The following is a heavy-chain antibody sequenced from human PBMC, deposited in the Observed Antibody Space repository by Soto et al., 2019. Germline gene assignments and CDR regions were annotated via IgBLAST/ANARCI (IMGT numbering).Heavy chain of an antibody. CDR2: ISYDGSNK. D-gene: IGHD5-18*01. CDR3: ASPKGGYSYGYVFDY. Sequence: GGSLRLSCAASGFTFSSYAMHWVRQAPGKGLEWVAVISYDGSNKYYADSVKGRFTISRDNSKNTLYLQMNSLRAEDTAVYYCASPKGGYSYGYVFDYWGQGTLVTVSS. V-gene: IGHV3-30-3*01. J-gene: IGHJ4*02. CDR1: GFTFSSYA.